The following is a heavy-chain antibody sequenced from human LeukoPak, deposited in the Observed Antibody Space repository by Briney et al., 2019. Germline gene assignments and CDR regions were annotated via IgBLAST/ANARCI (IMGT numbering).Heavy chain of an antibody. CDR3: ARLVYYDFWSGYYGDY. Sequence: GASLQISCKGSGYSFTSYWIGWVRQLPGKGLEWMGIIYTGDSDTRYSPSFQGQVTISADKSISTAYLQWSSLKASDTAMYYCARLVYYDFWSGYYGDYWGQGTLVTVSS. V-gene: IGHV5-51*01. J-gene: IGHJ4*02. CDR1: GYSFTSYW. CDR2: IYTGDSDT. D-gene: IGHD3-3*01.